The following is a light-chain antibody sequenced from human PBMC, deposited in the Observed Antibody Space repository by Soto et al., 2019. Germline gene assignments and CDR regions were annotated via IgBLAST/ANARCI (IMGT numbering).Light chain of an antibody. V-gene: IGKV1-5*03. CDR3: QQCNSYPWT. CDR1: QSISSW. J-gene: IGKJ1*01. Sequence: DIQMTQSPSTLSASVGDRVTITCRASQSISSWLAWYQQQPGKAPNLLIYKASTLESGVPSRFSGSGSGTEFTLTISSLQPDDFVTYYCQQCNSYPWTFGQGTKVEIK. CDR2: KAS.